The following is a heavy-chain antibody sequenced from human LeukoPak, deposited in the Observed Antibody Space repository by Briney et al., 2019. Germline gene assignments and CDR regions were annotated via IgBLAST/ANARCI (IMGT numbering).Heavy chain of an antibody. V-gene: IGHV3-7*01. CDR1: GFTFSTYW. D-gene: IGHD3-10*01. J-gene: IGHJ3*02. Sequence: GGSLRLSCADSGFTFSTYWMSWVRQAPGKGLEWVANIKPDGSEKSYVDSVKGRFTISRDNAKNSLYLQMNSLRAEDTAVYYCARSGIVDAFDIWGQGTMVTVSS. CDR3: ARSGIVDAFDI. CDR2: IKPDGSEK.